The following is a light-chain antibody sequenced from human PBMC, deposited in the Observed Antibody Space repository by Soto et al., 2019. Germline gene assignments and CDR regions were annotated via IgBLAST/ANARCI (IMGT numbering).Light chain of an antibody. CDR2: GAS. J-gene: IGKJ1*01. V-gene: IGKV3-20*01. CDR3: QQYGSSPQT. Sequence: EIVLSQSLGTLSLYPGERATLSCRASQSVSNNYLAWYQQKPGQAPRLLIYGASNRATGIPDRFSGSGSGTDFTLTISRVEPEDFAVYFCQQYGSSPQTFGQGTNV. CDR1: QSVSNNY.